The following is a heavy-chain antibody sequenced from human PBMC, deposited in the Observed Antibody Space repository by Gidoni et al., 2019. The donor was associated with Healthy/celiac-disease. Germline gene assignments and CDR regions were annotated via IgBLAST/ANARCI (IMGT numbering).Heavy chain of an antibody. D-gene: IGHD1-26*01. V-gene: IGHV3-33*01. CDR2: IWYDGRNK. Sequence: VQLVESGGGVVQPGRSLRLSCAASGFTFSSYGMHWVRQAPGKGLEWVAVIWYDGRNKYYADSVKGRFTISRDNSKKTLYLKMNSRRAEDTAVYDCERDRVREGSGSYCLYYWGQGTLVTVSS. J-gene: IGHJ4*02. CDR1: GFTFSSYG. CDR3: ERDRVREGSGSYCLYY.